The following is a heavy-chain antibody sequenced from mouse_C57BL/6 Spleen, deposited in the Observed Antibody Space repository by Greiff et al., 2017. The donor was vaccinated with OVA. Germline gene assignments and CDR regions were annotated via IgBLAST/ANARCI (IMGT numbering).Heavy chain of an antibody. V-gene: IGHV1-26*01. CDR3: ARKGLLPAY. CDR2: INPNNGGT. J-gene: IGHJ3*01. D-gene: IGHD2-3*01. Sequence: EVQLQQSGPELVKPGASVKISCKASGYTFTDYYMNWVKQSHGKSLEWIGDINPNNGGTSYNQKFKGKATLTVDKSSSTAYMELRSLTSEDSAVYYCARKGLLPAYWGQGTLVTVSA. CDR1: GYTFTDYY.